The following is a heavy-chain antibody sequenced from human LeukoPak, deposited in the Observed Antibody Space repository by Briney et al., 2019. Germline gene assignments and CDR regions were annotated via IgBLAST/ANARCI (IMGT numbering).Heavy chain of an antibody. Sequence: SETLSLTCTVSGGSISTYYWSWIRQPPGKGLEWIGYIYYSGSTNYNPSLKSRVTISVDTSKNQFSLKLSSVTAADTAVYYCARAHTTGYYFDYWGQGTLVTVSS. CDR2: IYYSGST. J-gene: IGHJ4*02. CDR1: GGSISTYY. D-gene: IGHD1-14*01. CDR3: ARAHTTGYYFDY. V-gene: IGHV4-59*01.